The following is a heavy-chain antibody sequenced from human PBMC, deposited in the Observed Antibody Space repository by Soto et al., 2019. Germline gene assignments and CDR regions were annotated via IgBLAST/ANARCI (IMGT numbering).Heavy chain of an antibody. CDR2: ISSVGSDI. Sequence: PGGSLRLSCAASGFTFSSYGVHLVRQARGKGLEWVALISSVGSDIYYADSVKGRFTMSRDNSKNTLYLLMSSLRAQDTAVYYCAKDYLVPHAPHPPYYYGTDVWGQGTTVTVSS. CDR1: GFTFSSYG. J-gene: IGHJ6*02. CDR3: AKDYLVPHAPHPPYYYGTDV. V-gene: IGHV3-30*18. D-gene: IGHD2-2*01.